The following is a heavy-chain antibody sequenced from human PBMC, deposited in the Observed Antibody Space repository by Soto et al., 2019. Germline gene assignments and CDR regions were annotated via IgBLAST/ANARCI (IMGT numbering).Heavy chain of an antibody. CDR3: TRGPRPISTGTGAY. J-gene: IGHJ4*02. CDR1: GFIFKMYW. D-gene: IGHD3-10*01. CDR2: IYNDGTYS. Sequence: GGSLRLSCAASGFIFKMYWMHWVRQSPGKGLVWISRIYNDGTYSDYADSVRGRFTISRDNVNDTLYLQMNNLRAEDSGLYYCTRGPRPISTGTGAYWGEGTQVTV. V-gene: IGHV3-74*01.